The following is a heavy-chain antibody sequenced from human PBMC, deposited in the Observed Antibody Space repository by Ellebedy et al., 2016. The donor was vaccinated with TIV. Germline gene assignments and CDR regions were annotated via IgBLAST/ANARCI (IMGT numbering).Heavy chain of an antibody. CDR1: GGSISSSSYY. CDR3: ARHPSLRYNNSPWFDP. CDR2: IYYSGST. Sequence: SETLSLTCTVSGGSISSSSYYWGWIRQPPGKGLEWIGSIYYSGSTYYNPSLKSRVTIYVDTSKNQFSLKLSSVTAADTSVYYCARHPSLRYNNSPWFDPWGQGTLVTVSS. V-gene: IGHV4-39*01. D-gene: IGHD3-10*01. J-gene: IGHJ5*02.